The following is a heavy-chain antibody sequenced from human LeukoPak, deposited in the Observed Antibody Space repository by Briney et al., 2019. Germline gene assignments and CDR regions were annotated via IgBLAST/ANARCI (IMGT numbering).Heavy chain of an antibody. V-gene: IGHV3-23*01. Sequence: PGGSLRLSCAASGFTFSSYAMSWVRQAPGKGLEWVSATSGSGGSTYYADSVKGRFTISRDNSKNTLYLQMNSLRAEDTAVYYCAGGYSSSSEPPYYYYGMDVWGQGTTVTVSS. J-gene: IGHJ6*02. CDR1: GFTFSSYA. D-gene: IGHD6-6*01. CDR2: TSGSGGST. CDR3: AGGYSSSSEPPYYYYGMDV.